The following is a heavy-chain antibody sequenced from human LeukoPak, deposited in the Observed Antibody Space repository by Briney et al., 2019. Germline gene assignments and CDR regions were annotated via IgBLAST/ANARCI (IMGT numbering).Heavy chain of an antibody. D-gene: IGHD1-26*01. CDR1: GGSVRSSNDY. Sequence: SETLSLTCTVSGGSVRSSNDYWGWIRQPPGKGLEWIGTIYYTGSAWYNPSLKSRVTISVDTSRNQFSLKLSSVTAADTAVYYCARGKWELTVGMDVWGQGTTVTVSS. CDR2: IYYTGSA. CDR3: ARGKWELTVGMDV. J-gene: IGHJ6*02. V-gene: IGHV4-39*01.